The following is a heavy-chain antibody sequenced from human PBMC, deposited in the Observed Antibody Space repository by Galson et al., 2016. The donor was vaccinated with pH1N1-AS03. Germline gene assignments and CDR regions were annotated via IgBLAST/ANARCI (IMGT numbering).Heavy chain of an antibody. D-gene: IGHD3/OR15-3a*01. CDR3: ARGYNVWTAFDY. J-gene: IGHJ4*02. CDR2: INPKSGGT. Sequence: SVKVSCKASGDTVTDYYIHWVRQAPGQGLEWMGWINPKSGGTKFDQKFQGRVTMTRDTTINTLYMELSSLRSDDTVIYFCARGYNVWTAFDYWGQGTLVTVSS. V-gene: IGHV1-2*02. CDR1: GDTVTDYY.